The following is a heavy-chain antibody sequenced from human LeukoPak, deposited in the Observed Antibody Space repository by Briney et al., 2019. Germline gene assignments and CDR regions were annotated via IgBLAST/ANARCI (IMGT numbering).Heavy chain of an antibody. CDR3: ARGRLGGVFDY. CDR2: IYYSGST. Sequence: PSETLSLTCTVSGASISSYYWGWIRQPPGKGLEWIGSIYYSGSTYYNPSLKSRVTISVDTSKNQFSLKLSSVTAADTAVYYCARGRLGGVFDYWGQGTLVTVSS. D-gene: IGHD3-16*01. CDR1: GASISSYY. V-gene: IGHV4-39*07. J-gene: IGHJ4*02.